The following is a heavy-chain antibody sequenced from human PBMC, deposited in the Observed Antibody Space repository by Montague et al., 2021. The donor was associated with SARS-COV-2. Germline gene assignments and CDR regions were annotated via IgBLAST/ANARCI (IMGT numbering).Heavy chain of an antibody. CDR1: DGSFSDYS. V-gene: IGHV4-34*01. D-gene: IGHD3-22*01. CDR2: INHRGST. CDR3: ARGRQHINMVVVVVTGVEYYFDF. J-gene: IGHJ4*02. Sequence: SETLSLTCAVYDGSFSDYSWTWIRQPPGPGLEWIGEINHRGSTNYNPYLKRRVTISVYTSKNQFSLKMTSVTAADTAVYYCARGRQHINMVVVVVTGVEYYFDFWGQGTLVAVSS.